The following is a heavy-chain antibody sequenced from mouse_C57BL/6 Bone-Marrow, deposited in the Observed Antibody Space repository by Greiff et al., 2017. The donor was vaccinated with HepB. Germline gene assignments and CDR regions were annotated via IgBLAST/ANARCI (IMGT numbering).Heavy chain of an antibody. CDR2: IDPSDSYT. V-gene: IGHV1-59*01. J-gene: IGHJ2*01. Sequence: QVQLQQPGAELVRPGTSVKLSCKASGYTFTSYWMHWVKQRPGQGLEWIGVIDPSDSYTNYNQKFKGKATLTVDTSSSTAYMQLSSLTSEDSAVYYCARSIPSGGGDFDYWGQGTTLTVSS. CDR1: GYTFTSYW. D-gene: IGHD1-1*02. CDR3: ARSIPSGGGDFDY.